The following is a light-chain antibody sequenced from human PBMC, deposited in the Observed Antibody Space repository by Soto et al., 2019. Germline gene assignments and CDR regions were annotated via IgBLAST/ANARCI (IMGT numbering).Light chain of an antibody. J-gene: IGKJ5*01. CDR3: QQYGTSLGIT. V-gene: IGKV3-20*01. CDR2: GAS. Sequence: EIVLTQSPGTLSLSPGERATLSCRASQTVTSSYLAWYQQKPGQAPRLLIYGASSRATGIPDRFSGSGSGTDFTLNISRLEPEDYAVYYCQQYGTSLGITFGQGTRLEIK. CDR1: QTVTSSY.